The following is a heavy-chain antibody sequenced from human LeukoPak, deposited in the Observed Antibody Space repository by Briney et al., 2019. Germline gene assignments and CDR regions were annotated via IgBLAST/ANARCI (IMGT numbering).Heavy chain of an antibody. D-gene: IGHD3-9*01. CDR1: GFTFRKHW. CDR3: ARDMFDWLFEDLEIGVSFDY. Sequence: PGGSLRLSCAADGFTFRKHWMSWVRQAMGKGLECVARIKEDGSEKHYVDSVKGRFTISRDNTKNSLYLQMNSLRAEDTAVYYCARDMFDWLFEDLEIGVSFDYWGQGTLVTVSS. J-gene: IGHJ4*02. V-gene: IGHV3-7*01. CDR2: IKEDGSEK.